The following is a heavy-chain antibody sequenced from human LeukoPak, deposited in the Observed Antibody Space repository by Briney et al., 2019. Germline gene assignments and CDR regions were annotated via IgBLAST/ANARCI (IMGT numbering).Heavy chain of an antibody. V-gene: IGHV3-23*01. CDR2: ISGSGGST. J-gene: IGHJ4*02. CDR3: AKDVGQQWLEYFDY. CDR1: GFTVSSNY. D-gene: IGHD6-19*01. Sequence: GGSLRLSCAASGFTVSSNYMSWVRQAPGKGLEWVSAISGSGGSTYYADSVKGRFTISRDNSKNTLYLQMNSLRAEDTALYYCAKDVGQQWLEYFDYWGQGTLVTVSS.